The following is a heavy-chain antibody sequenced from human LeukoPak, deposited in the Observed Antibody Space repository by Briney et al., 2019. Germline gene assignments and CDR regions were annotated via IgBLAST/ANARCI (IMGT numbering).Heavy chain of an antibody. CDR2: IYPGDSDT. J-gene: IGHJ3*02. V-gene: IGHV5-51*01. CDR3: ARLAVVPAARGAFDI. CDR1: GYSFSSYW. D-gene: IGHD2-2*01. Sequence: PGASLQISCEASGYSFSSYWIGGVRQLPGKGLEWMGIIYPGDSDTRYSPSFQGHVTISTDKSISTTYLQWSSLKASDTAMYYCARLAVVPAARGAFDISGEGKMVTVSS.